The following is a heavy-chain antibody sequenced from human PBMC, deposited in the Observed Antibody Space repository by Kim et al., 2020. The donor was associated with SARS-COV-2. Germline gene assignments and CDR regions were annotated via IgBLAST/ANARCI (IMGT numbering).Heavy chain of an antibody. CDR3: VVYSSSFGMDV. CDR2: T. V-gene: IGHV4-39*01. D-gene: IGHD6-6*01. Sequence: TYSNPSLKRRVTISVDTSKNQFSLKLSSVTAADTAVYYCVVYSSSFGMDVWGQGTTVTVSS. J-gene: IGHJ6*02.